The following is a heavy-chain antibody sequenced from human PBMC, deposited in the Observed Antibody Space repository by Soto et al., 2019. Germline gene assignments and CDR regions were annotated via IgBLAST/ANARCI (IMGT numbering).Heavy chain of an antibody. D-gene: IGHD4-17*01. Sequence: GASVKVSCKASGYTFTSYAMHWVRQAPGQRLEWMGWINAGNGNTKYSQKFQGRVTITRDTSASTAYMELSSLRSEDTAVYYCARTVATSPVGYERAFDYWGQGTLVTVS. CDR3: ARTVATSPVGYERAFDY. CDR1: GYTFTSYA. V-gene: IGHV1-3*01. J-gene: IGHJ4*02. CDR2: INAGNGNT.